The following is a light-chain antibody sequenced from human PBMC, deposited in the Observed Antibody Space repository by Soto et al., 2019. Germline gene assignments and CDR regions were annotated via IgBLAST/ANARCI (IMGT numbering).Light chain of an antibody. CDR1: QTIGSW. J-gene: IGKJ1*01. CDR3: QQSYSTWS. CDR2: TTS. V-gene: IGKV1-39*01. Sequence: DIQMTQSPSTLSASVGDRVTVTCRASQTIGSWLAWYQQKPGKAPKLLIYTTSNLQSGVPSRFSGSGSGTDFTLTISSLQPEDSATYYCQQSYSTWSFGQGTKVDIK.